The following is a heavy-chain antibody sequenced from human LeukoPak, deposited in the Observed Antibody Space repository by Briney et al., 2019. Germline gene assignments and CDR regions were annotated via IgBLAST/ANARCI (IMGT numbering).Heavy chain of an antibody. CDR2: ISAYNGNT. CDR3: ARSGVQTANSWYIY. CDR1: GYTFTSYG. J-gene: IGHJ4*02. V-gene: IGHV1-18*01. Sequence: ASVKVSCKASGYTFTSYGISWVRQAPGQGLEWLGWISAYNGNTNHAEKLQDRVNMTTDTSTSTAYMELRSLSSDDTAVYYCARSGVQTANSWYIYWGQGTLVTVSS. D-gene: IGHD6-13*01.